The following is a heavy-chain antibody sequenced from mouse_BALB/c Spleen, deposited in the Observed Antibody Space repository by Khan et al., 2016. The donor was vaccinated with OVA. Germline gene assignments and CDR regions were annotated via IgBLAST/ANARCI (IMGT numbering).Heavy chain of an antibody. D-gene: IGHD3-3*01. CDR2: INTYTGEP. CDR1: GFTFTNYG. J-gene: IGHJ4*01. Sequence: QIQLVQSGPELKKPGETVQISCKASGFTFTNYGMNWVKQAPGKGLKWMGWINTYTGEPTFADDFKGRFAFSLETSASTAYLQINSLKNEDTATYFCARGGDNGTMDCWGQGTSVNVPS. CDR3: ARGGDNGTMDC. V-gene: IGHV9-3-1*01.